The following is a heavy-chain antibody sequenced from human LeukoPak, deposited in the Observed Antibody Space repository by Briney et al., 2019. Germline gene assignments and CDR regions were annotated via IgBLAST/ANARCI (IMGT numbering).Heavy chain of an antibody. V-gene: IGHV4-34*01. D-gene: IGHD5-12*01. J-gene: IGHJ4*02. CDR3: AGGGPIVATDY. Sequence: SETLSLTCAVYGGSFSVYYWSWIRQPPGKGLEWIGEINHSGSTNYNPSLRSRVTISVDTSKNQFTLKLSSVTAADTAVYYCAGGGPIVATDYWGQGTLVTVSS. CDR2: INHSGST. CDR1: GGSFSVYY.